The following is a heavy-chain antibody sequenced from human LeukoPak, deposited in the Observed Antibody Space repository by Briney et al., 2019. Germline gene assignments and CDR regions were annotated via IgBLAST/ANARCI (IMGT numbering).Heavy chain of an antibody. J-gene: IGHJ4*02. D-gene: IGHD6-19*01. Sequence: SETLSLTCAVSGYSISSGYYCSWLRQPPGKGLEWIGYMYSSGSPYYNPSFKSRVTISVDSSKNQFSLKLISATAADTAVYYCARGHSDGWYPYIDYWGQGSLVTVSS. V-gene: IGHV4-61*01. CDR2: MYSSGSP. CDR3: ARGHSDGWYPYIDY. CDR1: GYSISSGYY.